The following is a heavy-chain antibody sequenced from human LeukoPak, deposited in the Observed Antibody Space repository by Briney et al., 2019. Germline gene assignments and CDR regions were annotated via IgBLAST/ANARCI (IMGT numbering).Heavy chain of an antibody. CDR3: TTRLLAVAGLEVFDY. Sequence: GAFLRLFCAASGFTFSNAWMTWVRLAPGKGLEWVGRFKSKIDGGTTDYAAPERGIFTISRDDSKNMLYLQMNSLRTEDTAVYYCTTRLLAVAGLEVFDYWGQGTLVTVSS. J-gene: IGHJ4*02. CDR1: GFTFSNAW. D-gene: IGHD6-19*01. CDR2: FKSKIDGGTT. V-gene: IGHV3-15*01.